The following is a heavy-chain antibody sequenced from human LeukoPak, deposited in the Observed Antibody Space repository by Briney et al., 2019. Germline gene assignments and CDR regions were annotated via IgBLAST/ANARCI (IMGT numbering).Heavy chain of an antibody. J-gene: IGHJ6*03. D-gene: IGHD4-17*01. CDR1: GYTFTDYY. V-gene: IGHV1-69-2*01. Sequence: ASVKISSKVSGYTFTDYYMHWGHQAPGKGLEWMGLVDPEDGGTIYAEKFQGRVTITADTSTDTAYMELSSLRSEDTAVYYCALNYGDYYYMDVWGKGTTVTVSS. CDR2: VDPEDGGT. CDR3: ALNYGDYYYMDV.